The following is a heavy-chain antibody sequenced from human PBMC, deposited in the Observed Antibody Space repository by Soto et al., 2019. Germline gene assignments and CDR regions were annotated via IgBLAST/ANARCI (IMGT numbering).Heavy chain of an antibody. CDR2: IIPIFGTA. D-gene: IGHD1-26*01. CDR3: ARAFQWEPIYYFDL. J-gene: IGHJ2*01. Sequence: QVQLVQSGAEVKKPGSSVKVSCKASGGTFSSYAISWVRQAPGQGLEWMEGIIPIFGTANYAQKFQGRVTITADESTSTAYMELSSLRSEDTAVYYCARAFQWEPIYYFDLWGRGTLVTVSS. V-gene: IGHV1-69*01. CDR1: GGTFSSYA.